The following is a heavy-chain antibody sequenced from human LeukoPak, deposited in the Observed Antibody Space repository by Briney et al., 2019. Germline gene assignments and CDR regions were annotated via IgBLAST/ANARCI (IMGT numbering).Heavy chain of an antibody. V-gene: IGHV4-59*01. D-gene: IGHD3-10*01. CDR3: ARGKNPLGVSLGY. CDR2: IYYSGST. Sequence: SEALSLSCTVSGGSISSYYWSWIRQPPGKGLERIGYIYYSGSTNYNPSLKSRVTISVDTSKNQFSLKLSSVTAADTAVYYCARGKNPLGVSLGYWGQGTLVTVSS. J-gene: IGHJ4*02. CDR1: GGSISSYY.